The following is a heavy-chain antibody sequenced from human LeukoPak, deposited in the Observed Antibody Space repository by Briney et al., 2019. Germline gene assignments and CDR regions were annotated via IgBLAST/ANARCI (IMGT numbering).Heavy chain of an antibody. D-gene: IGHD4-17*01. CDR2: MQPHSGGT. CDR3: ARGPSTAVTNRNYFDY. V-gene: IGHV1-2*02. CDR1: GYNFTSYD. Sequence: GASVKVSCKASGYNFTSYDINWVRQATGQGLEWMGWMQPHSGGTSYAQKFQGRVTMTRDTSISTAYMEVTRLRSDDTAVYYCARGPSTAVTNRNYFDYWGQGTLVTVSS. J-gene: IGHJ4*02.